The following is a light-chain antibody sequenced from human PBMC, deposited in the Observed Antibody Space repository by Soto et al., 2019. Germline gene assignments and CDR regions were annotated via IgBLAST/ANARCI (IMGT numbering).Light chain of an antibody. Sequence: QSVLTQPASVSGSLGQSITISCTGTSSDVGGYNRVSWSQQHPGKAHKLMIYEVSNRPSGVSNRFSGSKSGNTDSLTISGLQPEDEADYYCSSFTGSSHWVFGGGTKLTVL. CDR3: SSFTGSSHWV. CDR2: EVS. CDR1: SSDVGGYNR. V-gene: IGLV2-14*01. J-gene: IGLJ3*02.